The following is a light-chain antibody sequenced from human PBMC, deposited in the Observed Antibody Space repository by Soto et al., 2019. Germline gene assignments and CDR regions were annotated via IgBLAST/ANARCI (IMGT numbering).Light chain of an antibody. J-gene: IGLJ1*01. CDR1: SSDVGGYNY. Sequence: QSALTQPPSASGSPGQSVTISCTGTSSDVGGYNYVSWYQQHPGKAPKLMIYEVSKRPSGVPDRFSGSKSVNTASLTVSGLQAEYEAEYYCSSYAGSNIYVFGTGTKLTVL. CDR3: SSYAGSNIYV. CDR2: EVS. V-gene: IGLV2-8*01.